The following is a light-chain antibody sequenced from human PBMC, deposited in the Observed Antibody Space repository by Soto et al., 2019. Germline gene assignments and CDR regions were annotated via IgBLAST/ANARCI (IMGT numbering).Light chain of an antibody. CDR2: GAS. CDR1: QSVSSSY. V-gene: IGKV3D-20*02. CDR3: QQRSNSEIN. J-gene: IGKJ3*01. Sequence: ERVFTHSPGTLSLSAGERATLSCMASQSVSSSYLAWYQQKPGQAPRLLIYGASNRATGIPARFSGSGSGTDFTLTISSLEPEDFAVYYCQQRSNSEINFGPGTKVDIK.